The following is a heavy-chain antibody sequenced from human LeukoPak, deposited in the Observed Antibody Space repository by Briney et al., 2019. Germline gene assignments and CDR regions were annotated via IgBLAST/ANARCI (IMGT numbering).Heavy chain of an antibody. D-gene: IGHD3-22*01. CDR3: ARSRGYYNTDPFFEQ. CDR1: GFTFSSFE. Sequence: PGGSLRLSCVVSGFTFSSFEMNWVRQPPGRGLEWVSYISSSFAIHYADSVKSRFTISRDNARNSLYLQLSSLTADDTAVYYCARSRGYYNTDPFFEQWGQGALVTVSS. V-gene: IGHV3-48*03. J-gene: IGHJ4*02. CDR2: ISSSFAI.